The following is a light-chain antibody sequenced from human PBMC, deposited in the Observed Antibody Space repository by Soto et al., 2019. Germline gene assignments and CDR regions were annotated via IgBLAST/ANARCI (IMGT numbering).Light chain of an antibody. CDR2: KAS. Sequence: DIQMTQSPSTLSASVGDRVTIACRASQSFSNYLAWYQQKPGKAPKLLIYKASSLESGVPSRFSGSGSGTEFTLTISSLQPDDFATYYCQQYNSYSWTFGQGTKVEIK. V-gene: IGKV1-5*03. CDR3: QQYNSYSWT. CDR1: QSFSNY. J-gene: IGKJ1*01.